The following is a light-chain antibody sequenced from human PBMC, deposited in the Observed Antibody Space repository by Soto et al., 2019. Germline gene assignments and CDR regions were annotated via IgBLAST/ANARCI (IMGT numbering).Light chain of an antibody. Sequence: EIVLTQSPGTLSLSPGERATLSCRASQSVSSSYLAWYQQKSGQAPRLLIYGASTRATGVPDRFSGTGSGTDFTLTISSLQPEDFATYYCLLDFSYFWAFGQGTKVDIK. J-gene: IGKJ1*01. V-gene: IGKV3-20*01. CDR3: LLDFSYFWA. CDR1: QSVSSSY. CDR2: GAS.